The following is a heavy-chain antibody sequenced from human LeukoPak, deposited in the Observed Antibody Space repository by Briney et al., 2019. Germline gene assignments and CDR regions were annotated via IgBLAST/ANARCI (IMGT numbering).Heavy chain of an antibody. V-gene: IGHV3-48*03. D-gene: IGHD3-22*01. CDR2: ISSSGSTI. CDR1: GFTFSSYE. J-gene: IGHJ4*02. Sequence: PGGSLRLSCAASGFTFSSYEMNWVRQAPGKGLEWVSYISSSGSTIYYADSVKGRFTISRDNAKNSLYLQMNSLRAEDTAVYYCATCPYYYDSSGYYSPFDYWGQGILVTVSS. CDR3: ATCPYYYDSSGYYSPFDY.